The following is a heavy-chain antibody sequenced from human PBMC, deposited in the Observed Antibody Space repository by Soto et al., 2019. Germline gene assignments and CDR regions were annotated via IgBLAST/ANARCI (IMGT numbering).Heavy chain of an antibody. CDR2: IIPILGIA. CDR1: GGTFSSYT. Sequence: QVQLVQSGAEVKKPGSSVKVSCKASGGTFSSYTISWVRQAPGQGLEWMGRIIPILGIANYAQKFQGRVTVAADNSTSTAYMKLSSLRSEDTAVYYCALTHCAWGQGTLVTVSS. D-gene: IGHD2-21*01. J-gene: IGHJ5*02. CDR3: ALTHCA. V-gene: IGHV1-69*02.